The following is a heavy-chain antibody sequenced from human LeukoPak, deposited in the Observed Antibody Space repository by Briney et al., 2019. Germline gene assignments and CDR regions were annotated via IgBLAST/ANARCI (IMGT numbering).Heavy chain of an antibody. Sequence: GGSLRLSCAASGFTFSNAWMSWVRQAPGKGLEWVGRIKSKTDGGTTDYAAPVKGRFTISRDDSKNKLYLEMYSLKTEDTAMYYCLYFWSGSSLVDYWGQGTLVTVSS. CDR1: GFTFSNAW. J-gene: IGHJ4*02. CDR2: IKSKTDGGTT. V-gene: IGHV3-15*01. CDR3: LYFWSGSSLVDY. D-gene: IGHD3-3*01.